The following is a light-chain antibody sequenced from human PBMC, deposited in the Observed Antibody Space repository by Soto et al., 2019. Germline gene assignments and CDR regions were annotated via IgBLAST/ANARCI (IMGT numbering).Light chain of an antibody. CDR3: QQRNVWPPIT. CDR1: QSIHTS. V-gene: IGKV3-11*01. Sequence: VLTQSPATLSLSPGERATLSCRASQSIHTSLAWYQQKPGQPPRLVVYDSTLRANGVPDRFGGSRSGTEFTLTINNLEPEDFAVYYCQQRNVWPPITFGQGTRLVI. J-gene: IGKJ5*01. CDR2: DST.